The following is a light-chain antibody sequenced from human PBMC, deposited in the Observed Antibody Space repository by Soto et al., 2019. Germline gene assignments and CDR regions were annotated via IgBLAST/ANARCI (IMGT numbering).Light chain of an antibody. CDR3: HQRSNWPPFT. CDR2: DAS. J-gene: IGKJ4*01. Sequence: EIVLTQSPATLSLSPGERATLSCGASQSISNFLAWYQQKPGQAPRLLIYDASKRATDIPDRFIGSGSGTDFTLTISSLEPEDFAVYYCHQRSNWPPFTFGGGTKVEI. CDR1: QSISNF. V-gene: IGKV3-11*01.